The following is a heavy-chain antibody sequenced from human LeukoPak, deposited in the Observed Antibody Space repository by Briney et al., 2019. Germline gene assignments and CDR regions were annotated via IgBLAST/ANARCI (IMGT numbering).Heavy chain of an antibody. CDR1: GFTFSNYA. CDR2: ISISGGTT. J-gene: IGHJ4*02. CDR3: ATKSSSLDY. V-gene: IGHV3-23*01. D-gene: IGHD6-13*01. Sequence: GGSLRLSCAASGFTFSNYAMSWVRQTPGKGLEWVSSISISGGTTYYADSVKGRFIISRDNSKNTLCLQMNSLRAEDTALYYCATKSSSLDYWGQGTLVTVSS.